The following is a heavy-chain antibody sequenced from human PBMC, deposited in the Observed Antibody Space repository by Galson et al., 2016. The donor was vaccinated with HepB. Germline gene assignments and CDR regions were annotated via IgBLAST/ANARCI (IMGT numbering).Heavy chain of an antibody. V-gene: IGHV3-66*01. Sequence: LRLSCAASGFAVSDNYMSWVRQAPGKGLEWVSVIYRGGFTYYADSVKGRFTISRDNSENTLYLQMNSLRAEDTAVYYCERGVGGVPSANFYYGMDVWGQGATVTVSS. J-gene: IGHJ6*02. CDR2: IYRGGFT. CDR3: ERGVGGVPSANFYYGMDV. D-gene: IGHD2-2*01. CDR1: GFAVSDNY.